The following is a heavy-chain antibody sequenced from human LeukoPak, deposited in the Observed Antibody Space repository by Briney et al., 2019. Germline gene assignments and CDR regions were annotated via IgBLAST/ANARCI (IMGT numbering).Heavy chain of an antibody. CDR2: IFSSGTT. CDR3: ARRVATAAKGGFDI. V-gene: IGHV4-59*01. J-gene: IGHJ3*02. Sequence: ASETLSLTCTVSGGSISSYYWSWIRQPPGKGLEWIGYIFSSGTTNYNPSLKSRVTISLDTSKNQFALRLSSVSAADTAVYFCARRVATAAKGGFDIWGQGTMVTVSS. D-gene: IGHD6-13*01. CDR1: GGSISSYY.